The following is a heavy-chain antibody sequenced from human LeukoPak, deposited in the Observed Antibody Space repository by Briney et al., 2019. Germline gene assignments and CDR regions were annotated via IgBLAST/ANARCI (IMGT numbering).Heavy chain of an antibody. CDR2: ISSGGGGVI. V-gene: IGHV3-11*01. CDR3: ARGRAIKSWYLGY. CDR1: GFTFSDYY. J-gene: IGHJ4*02. Sequence: PGGSLRLSCVASGFTFSDYYMSWIRQAPGKGLEWISYISSGGGGVIYYADSMKGRFTISRDNAKNSLYLQMNSLTAEDTAVYYCARGRAIKSWYLGYWGQGTLVTVSS. D-gene: IGHD2-2*01.